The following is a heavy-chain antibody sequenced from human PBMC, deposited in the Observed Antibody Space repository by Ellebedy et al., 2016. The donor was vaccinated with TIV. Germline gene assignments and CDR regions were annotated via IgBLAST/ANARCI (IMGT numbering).Heavy chain of an antibody. Sequence: AASVKVSCKASGGTLSTYAITWVRQAPGQGLEWMGGIIPILNIPNFAQKFQGRVTITADKSTSTAYMELNSLRVEDTAVYYCAGKAPQFQFDYWGQGTLVTVSS. CDR1: GGTLSTYA. V-gene: IGHV1-69*10. D-gene: IGHD4-23*01. J-gene: IGHJ4*02. CDR3: AGKAPQFQFDY. CDR2: IIPILNIP.